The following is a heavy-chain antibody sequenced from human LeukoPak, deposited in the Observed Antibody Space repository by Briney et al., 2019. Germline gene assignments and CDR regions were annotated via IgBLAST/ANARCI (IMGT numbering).Heavy chain of an antibody. CDR2: IYYSGST. CDR3: ARGRSGYYDSSGYYYYGGFDY. CDR1: GGSISSGDCY. J-gene: IGHJ4*02. Sequence: SETLSLTCTVSGGSISSGDCYWSWIRQPPGKGLEWIGYIYYSGSTYYNPSLKSRVTISVDTSKNQFSLKLSSVTAADTAVYYCARGRSGYYDSSGYYYYGGFDYWGQGTLVTVSS. D-gene: IGHD3-22*01. V-gene: IGHV4-30-4*08.